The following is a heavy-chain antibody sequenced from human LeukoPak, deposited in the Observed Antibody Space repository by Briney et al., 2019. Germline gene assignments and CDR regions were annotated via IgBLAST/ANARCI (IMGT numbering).Heavy chain of an antibody. CDR1: GFTFGDYA. V-gene: IGHV3-49*04. D-gene: IGHD3-10*01. CDR2: IRSRAYGGTT. Sequence: LSLRLSCTASGFTFGDYAMSWVRQAPGKGLEWVGFIRSRAYGGTTEYAASVKGRFTISRDDSKSIAYLQMNSLKTEDTAVYYCTRENYQWTRESYYYGMDVWGKGTTVTVSS. CDR3: TRENYQWTRESYYYGMDV. J-gene: IGHJ6*04.